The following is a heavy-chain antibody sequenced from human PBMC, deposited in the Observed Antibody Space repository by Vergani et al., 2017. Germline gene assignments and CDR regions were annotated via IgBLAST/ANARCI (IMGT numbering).Heavy chain of an antibody. Sequence: QVQLVESGGGVVQPGTSLRLPCVVSGFALNRHAMYWVRQAPGKGLEWVVGISFDGTNEYYPDLVKGRFTISRDIAKNTLYLQVRSLRLEDTGVYHCVRDRGLCAGSRCYTEAWDYWGQGTPVTVSS. CDR3: VRDRGLCAGSRCYTEAWDY. D-gene: IGHD2-2*02. J-gene: IGHJ4*02. CDR2: ISFDGTNE. CDR1: GFALNRHA. V-gene: IGHV3-30-3*01.